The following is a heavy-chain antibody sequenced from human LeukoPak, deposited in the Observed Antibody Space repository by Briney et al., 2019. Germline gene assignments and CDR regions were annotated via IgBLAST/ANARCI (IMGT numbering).Heavy chain of an antibody. Sequence: GGSLRLSCAASGFTFSSYWMSWVRQAPGKGLEWVANIKQDGSEKYYVDSVKGRFTISRDNAKNSLYLQMNSLRAEDTAVYYCAREAWWEQKVAFDIWGQGTMVTVSS. CDR3: AREAWWEQKVAFDI. V-gene: IGHV3-7*01. J-gene: IGHJ3*02. D-gene: IGHD2-15*01. CDR1: GFTFSSYW. CDR2: IKQDGSEK.